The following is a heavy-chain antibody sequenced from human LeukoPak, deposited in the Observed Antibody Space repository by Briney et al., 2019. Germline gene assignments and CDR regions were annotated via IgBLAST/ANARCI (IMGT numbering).Heavy chain of an antibody. CDR2: IYYSGST. CDR3: ATEWY. Sequence: PSETLSLTCTVSGGSISSYYWSWIRQPPGKGLEWIGYIYYSGSTNYNPSLKSRVTISVDTSKNQFSLKLSSVTAADTAVYYCATEWYWGQGTLVTVSS. V-gene: IGHV4-59*01. CDR1: GGSISSYY. J-gene: IGHJ4*02. D-gene: IGHD2-8*01.